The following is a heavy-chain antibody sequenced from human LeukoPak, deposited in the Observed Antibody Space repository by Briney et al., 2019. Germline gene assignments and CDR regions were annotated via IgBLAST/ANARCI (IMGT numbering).Heavy chain of an antibody. D-gene: IGHD4-17*01. V-gene: IGHV1-2*02. Sequence: ASVKVSCKASGYTFSGDYMHWVQQAPGQGLEWMGWINPKSGGTSYAQKFQGRVSMTRDTSISTAYMELSRLRVDDTAVYYCARGPYGDFFDYWGQGTLVTVSS. CDR1: GYTFSGDY. J-gene: IGHJ4*02. CDR2: INPKSGGT. CDR3: ARGPYGDFFDY.